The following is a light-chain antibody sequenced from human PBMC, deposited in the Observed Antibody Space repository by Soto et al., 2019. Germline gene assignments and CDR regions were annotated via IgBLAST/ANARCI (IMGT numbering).Light chain of an antibody. V-gene: IGLV2-8*01. J-gene: IGLJ3*02. CDR2: EVS. CDR1: SSDVGAYNY. Sequence: QSALTQPPSASGSPGQSVTISCTGTSSDVGAYNYVSWYQQHPGKAPKLMIYEVSKRPSGVPDRFSGSKSGNTASLTVSGLQAEDEADYYCISYAGSSILVFGGGTKVTVL. CDR3: ISYAGSSILV.